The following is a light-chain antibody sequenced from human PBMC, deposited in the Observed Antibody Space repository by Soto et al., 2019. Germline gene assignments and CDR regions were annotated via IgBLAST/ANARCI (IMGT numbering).Light chain of an antibody. Sequence: QSVLTQPASVSGSPGQSITISCTGTSSGIGGYDYVSWYQQHPGKVPKLMIFEVSNRPSGVSYRFSGSKSGNTASLTISGLQAEDEADYYCSSYTGSSTLYVFGTGTKVTVL. J-gene: IGLJ1*01. V-gene: IGLV2-14*01. CDR1: SSGIGGYDY. CDR3: SSYTGSSTLYV. CDR2: EVS.